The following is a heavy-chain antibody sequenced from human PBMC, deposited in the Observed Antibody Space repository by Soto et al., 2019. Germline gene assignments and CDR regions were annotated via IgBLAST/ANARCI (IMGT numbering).Heavy chain of an antibody. Sequence: ASVKVSCKASGYTFTSYYMHWVRQAPGQGLEWMGIINPSGGSTSYAQKFQGRVTMTRDTSTSTVYMELSSLRSEDTAVYYCARAAQLDLYYGSGISYFANWGKGSPVTVDS. CDR2: INPSGGST. CDR3: ARAAQLDLYYGSGISYFAN. D-gene: IGHD3-10*01. V-gene: IGHV1-46*03. J-gene: IGHJ4*02. CDR1: GYTFTSYY.